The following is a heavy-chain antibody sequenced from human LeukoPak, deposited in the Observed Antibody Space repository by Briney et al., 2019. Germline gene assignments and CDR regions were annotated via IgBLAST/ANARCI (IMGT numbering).Heavy chain of an antibody. V-gene: IGHV4-59*08. J-gene: IGHJ6*02. D-gene: IGHD6-6*01. CDR3: ERVSTLGARASGYFYYGMDV. CDR2: IYYSGST. CDR1: GGSISSYY. Sequence: SETLSLTCTVSGGSISSYYWSWIRQPPGKGLEWIGYIYYSGSTHYNPSLKSRVTISAGMSKNQFSLKLSSVTAADTAVYYCERVSTLGARASGYFYYGMDVWGQGTTVIVSS.